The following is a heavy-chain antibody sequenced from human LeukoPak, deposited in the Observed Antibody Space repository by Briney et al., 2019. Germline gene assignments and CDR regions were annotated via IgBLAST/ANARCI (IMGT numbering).Heavy chain of an antibody. CDR1: GFTFSSYW. CDR3: ARDTGGGYSCYDC. V-gene: IGHV3-7*01. D-gene: IGHD5-18*01. CDR2: IKQDGSEK. J-gene: IGHJ4*02. Sequence: GGSLRLSCSASGFTFSSYWMTWIRQAPGKGLEWVANIKQDGSEKYYVDSVKGRFTISRDNAKNSLYLQMNSLRAEDTAVYYCARDTGGGYSCYDCWGQGTLVTVSS.